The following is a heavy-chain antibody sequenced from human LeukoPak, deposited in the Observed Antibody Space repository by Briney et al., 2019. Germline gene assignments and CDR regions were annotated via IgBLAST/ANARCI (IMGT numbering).Heavy chain of an antibody. CDR3: ARGSSSSNWYFDL. CDR2: INPNSGGT. D-gene: IGHD6-13*01. J-gene: IGHJ2*01. CDR1: GYTFTGYY. V-gene: IGHV1-2*02. Sequence: ASVKVSCKASGYTFTGYYMHWVRQAPGQGLEWMGWINPNSGGTNYAQKFQGGVTMTRDTSISTAYMELNRLRSDDTAVYYCARGSSSSNWYFDLWGRGTLVTVSS.